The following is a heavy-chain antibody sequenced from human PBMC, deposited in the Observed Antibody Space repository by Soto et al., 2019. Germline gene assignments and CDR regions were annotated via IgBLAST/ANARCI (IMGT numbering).Heavy chain of an antibody. Sequence: PGGSLRLSCTASGFTFGDYAMSWVRQAPGKGLEWVGFIRSKAYGGTTEYAASVEGRFTISRDDSKSIAYLQMNSLKTEDTAVYYCTRAVRELLRAFDYWGQGTLVTVSS. CDR1: GFTFGDYA. V-gene: IGHV3-49*04. D-gene: IGHD1-26*01. CDR2: IRSKAYGGTT. CDR3: TRAVRELLRAFDY. J-gene: IGHJ4*02.